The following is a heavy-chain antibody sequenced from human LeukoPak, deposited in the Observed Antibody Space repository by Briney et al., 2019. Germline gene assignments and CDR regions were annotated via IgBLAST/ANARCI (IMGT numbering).Heavy chain of an antibody. D-gene: IGHD3-10*01. CDR1: GGSFSGYY. V-gene: IGHV4-34*01. CDR3: ARDTMADYYYGMDV. J-gene: IGHJ6*02. Sequence: SETLSLTCAVYGGSFSGYYWSWIRQPPGKGLEWIGEINHSGSTNYNPSLKSRVTISVDTSKNQFSLKLSSVTAADTAVYYCARDTMADYYYGMDVWGQGTTVTVSS. CDR2: INHSGST.